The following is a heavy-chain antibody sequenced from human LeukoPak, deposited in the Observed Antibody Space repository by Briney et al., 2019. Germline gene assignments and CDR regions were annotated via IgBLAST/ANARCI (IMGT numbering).Heavy chain of an antibody. D-gene: IGHD2-15*01. CDR1: GFTFSSYG. CDR2: IWYDGSNK. Sequence: GGSLRLSCAASGFTFSSYGMHWVRQAPGKGLEWVAVIWYDGSNKYYADSVKGRFTISRDNSKNTLYLQMNSLRAEDTAVYYCARWGEPLYCSGGSCPDPASGGAFDIWGQGTMVTVSS. V-gene: IGHV3-33*01. CDR3: ARWGEPLYCSGGSCPDPASGGAFDI. J-gene: IGHJ3*02.